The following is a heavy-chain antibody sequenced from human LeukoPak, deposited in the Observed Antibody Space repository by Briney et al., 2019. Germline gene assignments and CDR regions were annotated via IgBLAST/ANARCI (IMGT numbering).Heavy chain of an antibody. CDR3: ARVTCSGGSCYYYYYGMDV. CDR1: GVTFSSYA. Sequence: GGSLRLSCAASGVTFSSYAMSWVRQAPGKGLEWVSAISGSGGSTYYADSVKGRFTISRDNSKNTLYLQMNSLRAEDTAVYYCARVTCSGGSCYYYYYGMDVWGQGTTVTVSS. D-gene: IGHD2-15*01. CDR2: ISGSGGST. V-gene: IGHV3-23*01. J-gene: IGHJ6*02.